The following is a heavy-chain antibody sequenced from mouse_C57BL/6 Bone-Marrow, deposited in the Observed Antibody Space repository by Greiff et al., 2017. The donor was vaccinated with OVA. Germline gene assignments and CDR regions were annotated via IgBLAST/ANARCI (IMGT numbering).Heavy chain of an antibody. D-gene: IGHD2-12*01. CDR2: ISNLAYSI. J-gene: IGHJ2*01. CDR3: ARRGYYKAFDY. V-gene: IGHV5-15*01. CDR1: GFTFSDYG. Sequence: EVQLVESGGGLVQPGGSLKLSCAASGFTFSDYGMAWVRQAPRKGPEWVAFISNLAYSIYYADTVTGRFTISRENAKNTLYLEMSSLRSEDTAMYYCARRGYYKAFDYWGQGTTLTVSS.